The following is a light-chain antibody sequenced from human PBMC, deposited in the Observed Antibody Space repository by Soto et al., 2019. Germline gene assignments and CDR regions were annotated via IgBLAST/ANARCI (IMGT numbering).Light chain of an antibody. CDR1: QSVNSSY. J-gene: IGKJ1*01. CDR3: QQYGSSPWT. CDR2: GAS. V-gene: IGKV3-20*01. Sequence: EIVLTQSPGTLSLSPGERANLSCRASQSVNSSYLAWYQQKPGQAPRPLIYGASSRAIGIPDRFSGSGSGTDFTLTISRLEPEDFAVYYCQQYGSSPWTFGQGTKVDIK.